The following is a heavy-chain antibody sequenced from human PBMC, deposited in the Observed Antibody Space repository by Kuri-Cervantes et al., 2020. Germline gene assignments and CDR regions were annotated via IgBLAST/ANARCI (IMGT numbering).Heavy chain of an antibody. CDR3: ARGRRGTNYYGSGSYQALDAFDI. CDR1: GFTFDDYG. Sequence: ESLKISCAASGFTFDDYGMSWIRQPPGKGLEWIGEINHSGSTNYNPSLKIRVTISVDTSKNQFSLKLSSVTAADTAVYYCARGRRGTNYYGSGSYQALDAFDIWGQGTMVTVSS. V-gene: IGHV4-34*01. D-gene: IGHD3-10*01. J-gene: IGHJ3*02. CDR2: INHSGST.